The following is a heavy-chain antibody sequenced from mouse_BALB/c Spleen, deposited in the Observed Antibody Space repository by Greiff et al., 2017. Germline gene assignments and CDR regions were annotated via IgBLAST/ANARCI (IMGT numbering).Heavy chain of an antibody. J-gene: IGHJ4*01. CDR2: INPSNGRT. CDR3: ARSEDYYAMDC. CDR1: GYTFTSYW. Sequence: VQLQQSGAELVKPGASVKLSCKASGYTFTSYWMHWVKQRPGQGLEWIGEINPSNGRTNYNEKFKSKATLTVDKSSSTAYMQLSSLTSEDSAVYYCARSEDYYAMDCWGQGTSVTVSS. V-gene: IGHV1S81*02.